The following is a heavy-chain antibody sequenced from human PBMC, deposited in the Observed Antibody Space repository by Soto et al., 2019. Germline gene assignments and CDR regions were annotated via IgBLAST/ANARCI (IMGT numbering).Heavy chain of an antibody. Sequence: QVQLVQSGAEVKKPGSSVKVSCKASGGTFSSYAISWVRQAPGQGLEWMGEVNHIFGTANYAQKFQGRFTITADVYMSTSDMELSSLRSDDRVVYYGAGDRGPSSGYYPYWFDPWGEGTLVTVSS. CDR2: VNHIFGTA. CDR3: AGDRGPSSGYYPYWFDP. V-gene: IGHV1-69*12. J-gene: IGHJ5*02. D-gene: IGHD3-22*01. CDR1: GGTFSSYA.